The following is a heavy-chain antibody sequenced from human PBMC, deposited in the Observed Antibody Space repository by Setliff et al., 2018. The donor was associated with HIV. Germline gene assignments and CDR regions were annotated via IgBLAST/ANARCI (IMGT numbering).Heavy chain of an antibody. CDR2: ISGSDDTV. V-gene: IGHV3-48*03. J-gene: IGHJ4*02. CDR3: ATSSPPDDYGDLGGIDH. Sequence: PGGSLRLSCAASGLIFGDIEMNWVRQAPGKGLEWVSYISGSDDTVLYAESVEGRFSVSRDNADNSLSLQMNGLRDDDTAVYFCATSSPPDDYGDLGGIDHWGQGTLVTSPQ. D-gene: IGHD4-17*01. CDR1: GLIFGDIE.